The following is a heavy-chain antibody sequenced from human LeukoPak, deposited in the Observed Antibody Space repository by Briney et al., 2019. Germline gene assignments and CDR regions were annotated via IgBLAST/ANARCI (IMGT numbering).Heavy chain of an antibody. CDR2: ISSSGSTI. CDR1: GFTFSDYY. J-gene: IGHJ6*03. Sequence: KTGGSLRLSCAASGFTFSDYYMSWIRQAPGKGLEWVSYISSSGSTIYYADSVKGRFTIPRDNAKNSLYLQMNSLRAEDTAVYYCARDTEGVPYYYYYYMDVWGKGTTVTVSS. V-gene: IGHV3-11*04. D-gene: IGHD3-16*01. CDR3: ARDTEGVPYYYYYYMDV.